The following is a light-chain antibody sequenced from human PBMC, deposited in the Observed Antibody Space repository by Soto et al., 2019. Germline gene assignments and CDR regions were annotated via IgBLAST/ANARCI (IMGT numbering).Light chain of an antibody. Sequence: QSAMTQPSSVSGSPGRSITISCTGSISDVGSYNLVSWYQQHPGKAPKLMIYEGSKRPSGVSNRFSGSKSGNTASLTISGLQAEDEADYYCCSYAGSRTYVFGTGTKVTVL. CDR1: ISDVGSYNL. J-gene: IGLJ1*01. CDR3: CSYAGSRTYV. V-gene: IGLV2-23*01. CDR2: EGS.